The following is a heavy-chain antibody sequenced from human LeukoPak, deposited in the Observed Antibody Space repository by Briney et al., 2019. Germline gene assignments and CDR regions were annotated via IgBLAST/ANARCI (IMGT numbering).Heavy chain of an antibody. CDR2: FDPEDGET. D-gene: IGHD3-22*01. CDR3: ATPGSSGYFEKKQDAFHI. Sequence: ASVKVSCKASGYTFTSYYMHWVRQAPGKGLEWMGGFDPEDGETIYAQKFQGRVTMTEDTSTDTAYMELSSLRSDDTAVYYCATPGSSGYFEKKQDAFHIWGQGTMVTVSS. J-gene: IGHJ3*02. V-gene: IGHV1-24*01. CDR1: GYTFTSYY.